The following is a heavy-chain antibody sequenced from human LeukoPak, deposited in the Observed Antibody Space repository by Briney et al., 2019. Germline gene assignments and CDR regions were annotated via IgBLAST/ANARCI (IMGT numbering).Heavy chain of an antibody. CDR2: ISSSSSYI. D-gene: IGHD5-12*01. CDR1: GFTFSSYS. Sequence: PGGSLRLSCAASGFTFSSYSMNWVRQAPGKGLEWVSSISSSSSYIYYADSVKGRFTISRDNAKNSLYLQMNSLRAEDTAVYYCARDKSGYPDPLDYWGQGTLVTVSS. CDR3: ARDKSGYPDPLDY. V-gene: IGHV3-21*01. J-gene: IGHJ4*02.